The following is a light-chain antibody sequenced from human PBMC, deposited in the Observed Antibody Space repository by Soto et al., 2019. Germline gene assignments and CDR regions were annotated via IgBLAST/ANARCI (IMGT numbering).Light chain of an antibody. J-gene: IGKJ5*01. CDR2: GAS. V-gene: IGKV3-15*01. CDR1: QSVNNL. CDR3: QQYNKWPIT. Sequence: EIVLTQSPASLSVSPGERATLSCRPSQSVNNLLAWYQQKPGRPPRLLIYGASTRATGIPARFSGSGSGTEFTLSISSLQSEDFAVYYCQQYNKWPITFGLGTRLE.